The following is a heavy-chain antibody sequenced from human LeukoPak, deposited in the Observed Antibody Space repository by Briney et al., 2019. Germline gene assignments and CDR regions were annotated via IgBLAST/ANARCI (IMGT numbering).Heavy chain of an antibody. CDR3: ARDTDRTYYYDSSGYRVFDY. D-gene: IGHD3-22*01. CDR1: GYTFTSYG. CDR2: ISAYNGNT. Sequence: ASVRVSCKASGYTFTSYGISWVRQAPGQGLEWMGWISAYNGNTNYAQKLQGRVTMITGTTTSTAYMELRSLRSDDTAVYYCARDTDRTYYYDSSGYRVFDYWGQGTLVTVSS. J-gene: IGHJ4*02. V-gene: IGHV1-18*01.